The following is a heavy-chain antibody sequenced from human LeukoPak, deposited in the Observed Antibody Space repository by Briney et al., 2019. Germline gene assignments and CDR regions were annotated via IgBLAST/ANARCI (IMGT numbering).Heavy chain of an antibody. J-gene: IGHJ4*02. CDR2: INPNSGGT. CDR1: GYTFTGYY. Sequence: GASVKVSCKASGYTFTGYYMHWVRQAPGQGLEWMGRINPNSGGTNYAQKFQGRVTMTRDTSISTAYMELSRLRSDDTAVYYCARAIYGSGGYYQNAPGYWGQGTLATVSS. V-gene: IGHV1-2*06. D-gene: IGHD3-10*01. CDR3: ARAIYGSGGYYQNAPGY.